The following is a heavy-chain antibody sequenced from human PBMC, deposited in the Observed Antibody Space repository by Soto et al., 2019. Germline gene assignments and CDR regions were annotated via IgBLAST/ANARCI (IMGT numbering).Heavy chain of an antibody. CDR3: ASLAGVGPAAGTDFDY. V-gene: IGHV3-11*05. D-gene: IGHD6-13*01. CDR1: GFIFSDYY. J-gene: IGHJ4*02. Sequence: QMQLVESGGGLVKPGGSLRLYCAASGFIFSDYYMNWIRQAPGKGLEWVSYISSSYSYTNYADSVKGRFTISRDNAKNSLYLQMNSLRAEDTAVYYCASLAGVGPAAGTDFDYWGQGTLVTVSS. CDR2: ISSSYSYT.